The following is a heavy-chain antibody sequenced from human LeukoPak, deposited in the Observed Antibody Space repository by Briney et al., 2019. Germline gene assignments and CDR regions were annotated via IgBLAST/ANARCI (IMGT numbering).Heavy chain of an antibody. CDR3: AILLGAAGIAAAGTGTHDY. J-gene: IGHJ4*02. V-gene: IGHV1-2*06. CDR1: GYTFTDHY. D-gene: IGHD6-13*01. CDR2: INPNSGGT. Sequence: GASVKVSCKASGYTFTDHYIHWVRQAPGQGLEWMGRINPNSGGTNFAQKFQGRVTMTRDTSISTAYMELSGLRSDDTAMYYCAILLGAAGIAAAGTGTHDYWGQGTLVTVSS.